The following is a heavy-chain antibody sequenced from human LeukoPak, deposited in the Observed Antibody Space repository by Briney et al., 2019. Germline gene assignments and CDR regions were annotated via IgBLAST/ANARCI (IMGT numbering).Heavy chain of an antibody. CDR3: AKDLTVVTPYDY. CDR1: GFTFSSYA. CDR2: ISGSGGST. Sequence: GGSLRLSCAAPGFTFSSYAMSWVRQAPEKGLEWVSAISGSGGSTYYADSVKGRFTIPRDNSKNTLYLQMNSLRAEDTAVYYCAKDLTVVTPYDYWGQGTLVTVSS. V-gene: IGHV3-23*01. D-gene: IGHD4-23*01. J-gene: IGHJ4*02.